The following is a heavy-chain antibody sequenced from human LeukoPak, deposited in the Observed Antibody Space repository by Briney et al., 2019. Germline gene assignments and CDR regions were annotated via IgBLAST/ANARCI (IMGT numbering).Heavy chain of an antibody. CDR2: MYNSGST. D-gene: IGHD1-26*01. V-gene: IGHV4-59*08. CDR1: GGSITNYY. CDR3: ARHRVGATGDFDY. J-gene: IGHJ4*02. Sequence: SETLSLTCTVSGGSITNYYWSWIRQPPGKGLEWIGYMYNSGSTNYNPSLKSRVTISVDTSKNQFSLKLSSVTAADTAVYYCARHRVGATGDFDYWGRGPLVTVSS.